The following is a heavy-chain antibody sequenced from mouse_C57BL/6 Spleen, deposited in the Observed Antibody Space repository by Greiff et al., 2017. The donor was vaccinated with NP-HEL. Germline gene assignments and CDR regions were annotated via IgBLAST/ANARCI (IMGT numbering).Heavy chain of an antibody. CDR3: ARRFYSNYYAMDY. D-gene: IGHD2-5*01. V-gene: IGHV3-6*01. J-gene: IGHJ4*01. Sequence: EVKLMESGPGLVKPSQSLSLTCSVTGYSITSGYYWNWIRQFPGNKLEWMGYISYDGSNNYNPSLKNRISITRDTSKNQFFLKLNSVTTEDTATYYCARRFYSNYYAMDYWGQGTSVTVSS. CDR2: ISYDGSN. CDR1: GYSITSGYY.